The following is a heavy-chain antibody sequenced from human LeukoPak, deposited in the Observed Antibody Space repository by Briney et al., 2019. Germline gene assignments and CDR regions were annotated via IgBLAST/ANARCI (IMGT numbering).Heavy chain of an antibody. D-gene: IGHD3-3*01. J-gene: IGHJ3*02. V-gene: IGHV1-69*13. CDR1: GYTLTELS. CDR2: IIPIFGTA. CDR3: ARAPSLWSGRGWAFDI. Sequence: GASVKVSCKVSGYTLTELSMHWVRQAPGQGLEWMGGIIPIFGTANYAQKFQGRVTITADGSTSTAYMELSSLRSEDTAVYYCARAPSLWSGRGWAFDIWGQGTMVTVSS.